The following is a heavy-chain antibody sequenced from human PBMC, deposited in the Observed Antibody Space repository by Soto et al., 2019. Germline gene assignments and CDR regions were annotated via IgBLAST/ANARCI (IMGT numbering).Heavy chain of an antibody. CDR2: ISSSSSYI. J-gene: IGHJ4*02. V-gene: IGHV3-21*01. CDR3: ARVWYCSSNSCPFDY. D-gene: IGHD2-2*01. Sequence: GGSLRLSCAASGFTFSRHAMSWVRQAPGKGLEWVSYISSSSSYIYYADSVKGRSTISRDNGKNSLYLQMNSLRVEDTAVYYCARVWYCSSNSCPFDYWGQGTLVTVSS. CDR1: GFTFSRHA.